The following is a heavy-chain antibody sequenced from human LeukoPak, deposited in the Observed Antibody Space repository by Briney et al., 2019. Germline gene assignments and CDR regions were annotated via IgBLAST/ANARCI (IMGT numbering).Heavy chain of an antibody. V-gene: IGHV3-11*01. Sequence: GGSLRLSCAASGFIFNDYYMSWIRQAPGKGPEWVSYISSSGSIIYYADSVKGRFTISRDNAKITLYLQMNSLRVEDTAVYYCARDYRCSSTSCKDRTFDYWGQGTLVTVSS. CDR2: ISSSGSII. CDR3: ARDYRCSSTSCKDRTFDY. CDR1: GFIFNDYY. D-gene: IGHD2-2*01. J-gene: IGHJ4*02.